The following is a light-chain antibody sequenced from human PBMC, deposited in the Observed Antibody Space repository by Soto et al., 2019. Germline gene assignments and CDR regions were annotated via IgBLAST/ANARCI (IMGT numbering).Light chain of an antibody. CDR3: SSYTSSNSYV. V-gene: IGLV2-14*03. J-gene: IGLJ1*01. CDR1: SSDVGGYKY. Sequence: QSVLTQPASVSGSPGQSIANSCTGSSSDVGGYKYVSWYQQHPGKAPKLMIYDVSNRPSGVSDRFSGSKSGNTASLTISGLQSEDEADYYCSSYTSSNSYVFGTGTKVTVL. CDR2: DVS.